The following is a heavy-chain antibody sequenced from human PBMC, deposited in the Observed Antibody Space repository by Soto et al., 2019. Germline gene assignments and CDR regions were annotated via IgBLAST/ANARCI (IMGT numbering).Heavy chain of an antibody. V-gene: IGHV5-51*01. D-gene: IGHD1-1*01. J-gene: IGHJ4*02. CDR1: GYSFPNYW. CDR3: TRGAERKLPLYVQRDLDFVCGH. CDR2: IYPDDSDT. Sequence: PGGSLKISCKASGYSFPNYWIAWVRQMPGKGLEWMGIIYPDDSDTRYSPSFQGQVTISADKSITTAYLQWSSLKASDTAIYYCTRGAERKLPLYVQRDLDFVCGHCGQRSPVPVSA.